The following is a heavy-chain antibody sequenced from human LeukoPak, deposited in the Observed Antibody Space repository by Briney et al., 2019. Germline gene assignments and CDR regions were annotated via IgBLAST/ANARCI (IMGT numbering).Heavy chain of an antibody. Sequence: SETLSLTCTVSGYSISSGYYWGWIRQPPGKGLEWIGSIYHSGSTYYNPSLKSRVTISVDTSKNQFSLKLSSVTAADTAVYYCARAYGYFDYWGQGTLVTVSS. J-gene: IGHJ4*02. CDR3: ARAYGYFDY. CDR1: GYSISSGYY. V-gene: IGHV4-38-2*02. D-gene: IGHD4-17*01. CDR2: IYHSGST.